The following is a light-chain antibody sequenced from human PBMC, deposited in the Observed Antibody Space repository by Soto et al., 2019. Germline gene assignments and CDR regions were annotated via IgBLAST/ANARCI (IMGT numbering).Light chain of an antibody. CDR2: EGS. Sequence: QSALTQPASVSGSPGQSITISCTGTSSDVGSYNLVSWYQQYPGKAPKLMIYEGSKRPSGVSNRFSGSKSGNTASLTISGLQAEDGADYYCCSYAGSSTYVFRTGTKVTVL. J-gene: IGLJ1*01. CDR1: SSDVGSYNL. V-gene: IGLV2-23*01. CDR3: CSYAGSSTYV.